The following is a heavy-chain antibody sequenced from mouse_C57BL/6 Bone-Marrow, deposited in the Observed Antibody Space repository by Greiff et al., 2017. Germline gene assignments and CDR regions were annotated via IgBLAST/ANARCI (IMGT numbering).Heavy chain of an antibody. CDR1: GYTFTSYW. CDR3: ASVQNYFDY. V-gene: IGHV1-55*01. J-gene: IGHJ2*01. Sequence: QVQLQQSGAELVKPGASVKMSCKASGYTFTSYWITWVKQRPGQGLEWIGDIYPGSGSTNSNEKFKSKATLTVDTSSSTAYMQLSSLTSEDSAVYYCASVQNYFDYWGQGTTLTVSS. CDR2: IYPGSGST.